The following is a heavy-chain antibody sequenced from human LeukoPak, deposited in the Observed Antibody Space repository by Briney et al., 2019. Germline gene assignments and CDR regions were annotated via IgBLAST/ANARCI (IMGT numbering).Heavy chain of an antibody. CDR2: ISSSGSTI. D-gene: IGHD3-3*01. Sequence: GGSLRLSCAASGFTFNDYYMSWIRQAPGKGLEWVSYISSSGSTIYYADSVKGRFTISRDNAKNSLYLQMNSLRAEDTAVYYCARLDRGYYDFWSGYYPHYYYGMDVWGQGTTVTVSS. J-gene: IGHJ6*02. CDR1: GFTFNDYY. CDR3: ARLDRGYYDFWSGYYPHYYYGMDV. V-gene: IGHV3-11*01.